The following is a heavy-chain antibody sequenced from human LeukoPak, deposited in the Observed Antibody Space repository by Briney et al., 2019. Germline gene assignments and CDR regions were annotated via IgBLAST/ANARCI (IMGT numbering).Heavy chain of an antibody. V-gene: IGHV3-11*01. CDR1: GFTFSDYY. CDR2: TSSSGSTI. Sequence: GGSLRLSCAASGFTFSDYYMSWIRQAPGKGLEWVSYTSSSGSTIYYADSVKGRFTISRDNAKNSLYLQMNSLRAEDTAVYYCARGRAVLEWSNWFDPWGQGTLVTVSS. J-gene: IGHJ5*02. CDR3: ARGRAVLEWSNWFDP. D-gene: IGHD3-3*01.